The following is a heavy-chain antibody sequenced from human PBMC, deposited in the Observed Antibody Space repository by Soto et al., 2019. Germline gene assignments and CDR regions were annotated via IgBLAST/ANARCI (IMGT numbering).Heavy chain of an antibody. CDR2: IIPIFGTA. CDR1: GGTFSSYA. V-gene: IGHV1-69*01. J-gene: IGHJ6*02. Sequence: QVQLVQSGAEVKKPGSSVKVSCKASGGTFSSYAISWVRQAPGQGLEWMGGIIPIFGTANYAQKFQGRVTFTGDESTGTAYRERGGLRSEETAVYYWGGGGRVAGQDYYYYGMDVWGQGTTVTVSS. CDR3: GGGGRVAGQDYYYYGMDV. D-gene: IGHD6-19*01.